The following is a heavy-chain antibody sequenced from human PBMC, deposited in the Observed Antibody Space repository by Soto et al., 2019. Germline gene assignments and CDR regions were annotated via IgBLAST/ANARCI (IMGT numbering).Heavy chain of an antibody. D-gene: IGHD6-19*01. CDR1: GGSISSGGYY. CDR2: IYYSGST. J-gene: IGHJ5*02. V-gene: IGHV4-31*03. CDR3: ARVGVRQWLVSLKPPGNWYDP. Sequence: SETLSLTCTVSGGSISSGGYYWSWIRQHPGKGLEWIGYIYYSGSTYYNPSLKSRVTISVDTSKNQFSLKLSSVTAADTAVYYCARVGVRQWLVSLKPPGNWYDPWGQGTLVTVSS.